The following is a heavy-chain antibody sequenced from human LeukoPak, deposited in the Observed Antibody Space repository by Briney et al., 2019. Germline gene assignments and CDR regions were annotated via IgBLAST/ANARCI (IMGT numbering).Heavy chain of an antibody. Sequence: ASVKVSCKASGYTFTSYYMHWVRQAPGQGLEWMGIINPSGGSTSYAQKFQGRVTMTRDTSTSTVYMELSSLRSDDTAVYYCATENLGGAFDIWGQGTMVTVSS. CDR2: INPSGGST. CDR1: GYTFTSYY. V-gene: IGHV1-46*01. CDR3: ATENLGGAFDI. D-gene: IGHD3-10*01. J-gene: IGHJ3*02.